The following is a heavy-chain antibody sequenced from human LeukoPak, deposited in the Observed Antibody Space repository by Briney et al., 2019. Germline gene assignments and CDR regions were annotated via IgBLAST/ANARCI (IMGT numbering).Heavy chain of an antibody. D-gene: IGHD5-18*01. CDR2: IWYDGSNK. CDR3: AGAPYSYGFFDY. CDR1: GFTFSGDG. V-gene: IGHV3-33*01. J-gene: IGHJ4*02. Sequence: GRALRLSCAASGFTFSGDGMHWVRQAPGKGLEGGAFIWYDGSNKYYADSVKGRFTISRDDSKHTLYLQMNSLRAEDTAVYYCAGAPYSYGFFDYWGQGTLVTISS.